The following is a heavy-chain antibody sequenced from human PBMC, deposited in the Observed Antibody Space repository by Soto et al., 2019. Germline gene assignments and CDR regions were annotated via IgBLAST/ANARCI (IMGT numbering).Heavy chain of an antibody. CDR1: GGSISSYH. CDR2: IYYSGNT. V-gene: IGHV4-59*01. Sequence: QVQLQESGPGLVKPSETLSLTCTVSGGSISSYHWSWIRQPPGKGLEWIGHIYYSGNTTYSPSLKSRFTISVDTSKNQFSLKLRSVTAADTAVYYCAGEGVIIKGFDYWGQGTLVTVSS. D-gene: IGHD3-10*01. CDR3: AGEGVIIKGFDY. J-gene: IGHJ4*02.